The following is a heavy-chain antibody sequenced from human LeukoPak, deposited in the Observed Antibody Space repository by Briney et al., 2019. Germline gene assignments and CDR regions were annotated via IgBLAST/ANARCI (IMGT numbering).Heavy chain of an antibody. D-gene: IGHD3-22*01. CDR3: ASVSRGYYIDY. J-gene: IGHJ4*02. CDR2: TYSSGST. Sequence: SETLSLTCTVSGGSISSYYWSWIRQPAGQGLEWIGRTYSSGSTNYNPSIKSRVTMSVDTSKNQFSLRLSSVTAADTAMYYCASVSRGYYIDYWGQGTLVTVSS. CDR1: GGSISSYY. V-gene: IGHV4-4*07.